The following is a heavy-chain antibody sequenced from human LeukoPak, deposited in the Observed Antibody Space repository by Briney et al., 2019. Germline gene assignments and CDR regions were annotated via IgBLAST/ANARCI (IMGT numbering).Heavy chain of an antibody. CDR2: INPNSGGT. D-gene: IGHD5-12*01. CDR3: ARGRRYSGYDAIGF. Sequence: ASVKVSCKASGYTFTGYYMHWVRQAPGQGLEWMGWINPNSGGTNYAQKFQGRVTMTRDTSISTAYMELSSLRSEDTAVYYCARGRRYSGYDAIGFWGQGTLVTVSS. V-gene: IGHV1-2*02. J-gene: IGHJ4*02. CDR1: GYTFTGYY.